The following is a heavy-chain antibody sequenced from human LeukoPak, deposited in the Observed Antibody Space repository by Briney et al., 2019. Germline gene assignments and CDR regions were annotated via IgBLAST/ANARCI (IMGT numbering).Heavy chain of an antibody. D-gene: IGHD2-2*01. CDR2: ISSDGSNK. V-gene: IGHV3-30*03. CDR1: GFTFSNYG. CDR3: VGFCSSSICYAFAY. J-gene: IGHJ4*02. Sequence: PGGSLRLSCAVSGFTFSNYGMNWVRQAPGKGLEWVAVISSDGSNKYYGDSVEGRFTISRDNSKNTLYLQMNSVRAEDTAVYYCVGFCSSSICYAFAYWGRGTQVTVSS.